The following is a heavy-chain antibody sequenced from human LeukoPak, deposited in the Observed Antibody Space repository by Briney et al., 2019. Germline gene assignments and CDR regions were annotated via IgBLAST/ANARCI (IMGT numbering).Heavy chain of an antibody. V-gene: IGHV4-61*01. D-gene: IGHD1-7*01. Sequence: SETLSLTCSVSGGSVSSDSYYWSWIRQPPGQGLEWIGDMNDGGDSYYNPSLKSRAAISVKMSKNEFSLKVSSVTAADTAVYYCARVRNGSTTKRAFDIWGQGTMVTLSS. CDR2: MNDGGDS. CDR3: ARVRNGSTTKRAFDI. CDR1: GGSVSSDSYY. J-gene: IGHJ3*02.